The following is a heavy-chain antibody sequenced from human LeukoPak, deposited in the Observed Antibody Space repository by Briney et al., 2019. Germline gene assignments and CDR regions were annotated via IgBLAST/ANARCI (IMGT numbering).Heavy chain of an antibody. CDR3: ASDPGGGTYFDY. J-gene: IGHJ4*02. CDR2: IIPIFGTA. V-gene: IGHV1-69*05. CDR1: GGTFSSYA. D-gene: IGHD3-16*01. Sequence: GASVKVSCKASGGTFSSYAISWVRQAPGQGLEWMGGIIPIFGTANYAQKLQGRVTMTTDTSTSTAYVELRSLRSDDTAVYYCASDPGGGTYFDYWGQGTLVTVSS.